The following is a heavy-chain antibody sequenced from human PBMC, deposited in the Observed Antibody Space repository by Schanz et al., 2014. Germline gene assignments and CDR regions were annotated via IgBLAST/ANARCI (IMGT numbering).Heavy chain of an antibody. CDR3: AKVAPAATYRDS. V-gene: IGHV3-11*01. J-gene: IGHJ4*02. CDR2: ISDSGDST. CDR1: GFTFSDYY. D-gene: IGHD2-2*01. Sequence: VKLVESGGGLVKPGGSLRLSCAASGFTFSDYYMTWMRQAPGKGLEWISDISDSGDSTHYADSVKGRFTISRDNAKNSLFLQMNSLSAEDTAVYYCAKVAPAATYRDSWGLGTLVTVSS.